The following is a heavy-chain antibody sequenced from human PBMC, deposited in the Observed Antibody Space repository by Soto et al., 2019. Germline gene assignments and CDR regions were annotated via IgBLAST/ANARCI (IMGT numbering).Heavy chain of an antibody. Sequence: SVKVSCKASRGTFSSYAISWVRQAPGQGLEWMGGIIPIFGTANYAQKFQGRVTITADESTSTAYMELSSLRSEDTAVYYCASGVGATATPYYYYGMDVWGQGTTVTVSS. CDR2: IIPIFGTA. J-gene: IGHJ6*02. CDR1: RGTFSSYA. V-gene: IGHV1-69*13. CDR3: ASGVGATATPYYYYGMDV. D-gene: IGHD1-26*01.